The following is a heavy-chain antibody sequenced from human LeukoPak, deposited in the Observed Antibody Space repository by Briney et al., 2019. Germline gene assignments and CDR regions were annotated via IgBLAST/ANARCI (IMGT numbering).Heavy chain of an antibody. V-gene: IGHV4-4*09. CDR1: GGSISSYY. CDR2: IYTSGST. Sequence: SETLSLTCTVSGGSISSYYWSWIRQPPGKGLEWIGYIYTSGSTNYNLSLKSRVTISVDTSKNQFSLKLSSVTAADTAVYYCARAYYDFWSGYSKHPYYFDYWGQGTLVTVSS. D-gene: IGHD3-3*01. J-gene: IGHJ4*02. CDR3: ARAYYDFWSGYSKHPYYFDY.